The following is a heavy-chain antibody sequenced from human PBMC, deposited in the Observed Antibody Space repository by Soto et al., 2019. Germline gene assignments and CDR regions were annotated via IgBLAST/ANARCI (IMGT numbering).Heavy chain of an antibody. Sequence: QGQVVQSGVEVRRPGSSVKVSCKASGDTFKNCVISWVRQAPGQGLEWMGGIIPLFGTTDFAHRFQGRLTITTDESTTTAYMELSRLRSEDTATYYCAAELGFAKLSVVWGQGTPVIVSS. V-gene: IGHV1-69*01. CDR2: IIPLFGTT. D-gene: IGHD7-27*01. CDR1: GDTFKNCV. CDR3: AAELGFAKLSVV. J-gene: IGHJ6*02.